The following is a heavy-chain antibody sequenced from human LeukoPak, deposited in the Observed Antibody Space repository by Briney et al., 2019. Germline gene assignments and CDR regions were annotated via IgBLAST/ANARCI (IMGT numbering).Heavy chain of an antibody. CDR3: AREVLRFLEWSPTPYYYYMDV. J-gene: IGHJ6*03. CDR1: GGTFSSYA. V-gene: IGHV1-69*05. Sequence: SVKVSCKASGGTFSSYAISWVRQAPGQGLEWMGGIIPIFGTANYAQKFQGRVTITTDESTSTAYMELSSLRSEDTAVYYCAREVLRFLEWSPTPYYYYMDVWGKGTTVTVSS. CDR2: IIPIFGTA. D-gene: IGHD3-3*01.